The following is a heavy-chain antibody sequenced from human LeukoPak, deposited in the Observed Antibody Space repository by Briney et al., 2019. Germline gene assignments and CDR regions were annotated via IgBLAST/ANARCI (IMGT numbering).Heavy chain of an antibody. CDR1: GGSISSYY. CDR3: ARDQGAYGSGSYYNTNAFDI. D-gene: IGHD3-10*01. J-gene: IGHJ3*02. V-gene: IGHV4-59*12. Sequence: SETLSLTCTVSGGSISSYYWSWIRQPPGKGLEWIGYIYYSGSTNYNPSLKSRVTISVDTSKNQFSLKLSSVAAADTAVYYCARDQGAYGSGSYYNTNAFDIWGQGTMVTVSS. CDR2: IYYSGST.